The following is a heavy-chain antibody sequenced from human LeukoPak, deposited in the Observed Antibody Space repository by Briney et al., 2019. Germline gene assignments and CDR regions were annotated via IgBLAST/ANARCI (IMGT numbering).Heavy chain of an antibody. V-gene: IGHV1-2*06. CDR3: ARDTYYYDSSGFAD. CDR2: IHPNSGGT. J-gene: IGHJ4*02. CDR1: GYTFTGYY. D-gene: IGHD3-22*01. Sequence: ASVKVSCKASGYTFTGYYMHWVRQAPGQGLEWMGRIHPNSGGTNYAQKFQGRVTMTRDTFISTAYMELSRLRSDDTAVYYCARDTYYYDSSGFADWGQGTLVTVSS.